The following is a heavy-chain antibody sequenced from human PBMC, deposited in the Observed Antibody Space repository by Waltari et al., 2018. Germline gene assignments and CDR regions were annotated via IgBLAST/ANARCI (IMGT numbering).Heavy chain of an antibody. CDR2: ISWNRASI. J-gene: IGHJ4*02. CDR3: VGNVASSGDYGYSDH. CDR1: GFNFETYT. V-gene: IGHV3-9*01. Sequence: VYLVESGVALVQPGRSLRLSCEASGFNFETYTMHWVRQAPGMGLEWVSGISWNRASIAYADSVRGRFTISRDNAKKSLSLHMDSLRPEDTALYYCVGNVASSGDYGYSDHWGQGTLVTVSS. D-gene: IGHD3-22*01.